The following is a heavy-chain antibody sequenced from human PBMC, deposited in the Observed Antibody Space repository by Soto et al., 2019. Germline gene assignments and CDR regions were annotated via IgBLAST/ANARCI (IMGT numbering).Heavy chain of an antibody. D-gene: IGHD3-22*01. J-gene: IGHJ5*02. CDR1: GFTFSDYY. CDR3: GLLDYYDSTPLA. V-gene: IGHV3-11*03. Sequence: GGSLRLSCAASGFTFSDYYMSWIRQAPGKGLEWVSYISSSSSYTNYADSVKGRFTISRDNAKNSLYLQMNSLRAEDTAVYYCGLLDYYDSTPLAWGQGTLVTVSS. CDR2: ISSSSSYT.